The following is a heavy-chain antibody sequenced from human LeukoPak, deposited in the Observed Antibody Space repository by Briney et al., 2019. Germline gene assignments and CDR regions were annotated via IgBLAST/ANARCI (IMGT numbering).Heavy chain of an antibody. Sequence: SETLSLTCTVSGYSISSGYYWGWIRQPPGKGLEWIGSIYHSGSTYYNPSLKSRVTISVDTSKNQFSLKLSSVTAADTAVYYCARDRSGSYYDYWGQGTLVTVSS. CDR1: GYSISSGYY. J-gene: IGHJ4*02. CDR3: ARDRSGSYYDY. D-gene: IGHD3-22*01. CDR2: IYHSGST. V-gene: IGHV4-38-2*02.